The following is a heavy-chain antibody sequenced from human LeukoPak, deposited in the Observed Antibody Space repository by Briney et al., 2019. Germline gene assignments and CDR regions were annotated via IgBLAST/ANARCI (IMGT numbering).Heavy chain of an antibody. CDR3: ATERAAAGSFDY. Sequence: GGSLRLSCAASGFTFDDYAMHWVRQAPGKGLEWVSGISWNSGSIGYADSVKGRFTISRDNAKNSLYLQMNSLRAEDTALYYCATERAAAGSFDYWGQGTLVTVSS. CDR1: GFTFDDYA. V-gene: IGHV3-9*01. J-gene: IGHJ4*02. CDR2: ISWNSGSI. D-gene: IGHD6-13*01.